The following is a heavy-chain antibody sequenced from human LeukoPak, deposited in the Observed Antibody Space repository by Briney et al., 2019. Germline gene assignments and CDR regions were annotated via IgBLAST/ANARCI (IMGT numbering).Heavy chain of an antibody. CDR2: INHSVGT. CDR3: ARGDYYYGSGSPFDY. D-gene: IGHD3-10*01. V-gene: IGHV4-34*01. Sequence: PSETLSLTRSVYSGSFSGYYWSWIRQPPGKGLEWIGEINHSVGTNYNPSLKSRVTMSLDTSKNQFSLKLSSVTAADTAVYYCARGDYYYGSGSPFDYWGQGTLVTVSS. J-gene: IGHJ4*02. CDR1: SGSFSGYY.